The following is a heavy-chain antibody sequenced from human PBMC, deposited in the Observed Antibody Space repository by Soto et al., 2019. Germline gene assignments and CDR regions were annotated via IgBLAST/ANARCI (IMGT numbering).Heavy chain of an antibody. J-gene: IGHJ1*01. CDR2: IIPILGIA. Sequence: QVQLVQSGAEVKKPGSSVKVSCKASGGTFSSYTISWVRQAPGQGLEWMGRIIPILGIANYAQKFQGRVTHTADNSTSTAYMGLGSLRSEDTAVYYCAGIYYSYDSSGYRPRYFQHWGQGTLVTVSA. V-gene: IGHV1-69*02. D-gene: IGHD3-22*01. CDR1: GGTFSSYT. CDR3: AGIYYSYDSSGYRPRYFQH.